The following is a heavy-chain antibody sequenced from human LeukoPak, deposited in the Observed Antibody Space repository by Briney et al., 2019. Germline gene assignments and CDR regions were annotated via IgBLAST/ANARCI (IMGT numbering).Heavy chain of an antibody. CDR3: ARDSVIALGAIAAAGTTSDYFDY. CDR2: ISAYNGNT. V-gene: IGHV1-18*01. Sequence: ASVKVSCKASGGTFSSYGISWVRQAPGQGLEWMGWISAYNGNTNYAQKLQGRVTMTTDTSTSTAYMELRSLRSDDTAVYYCARDSVIALGAIAAAGTTSDYFDYWGQGTLVTVSS. J-gene: IGHJ4*02. CDR1: GGTFSSYG. D-gene: IGHD6-13*01.